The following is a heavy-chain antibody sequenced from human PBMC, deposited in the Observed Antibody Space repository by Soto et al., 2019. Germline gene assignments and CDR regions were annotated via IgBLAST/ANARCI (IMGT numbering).Heavy chain of an antibody. CDR2: IYYSGST. CDR3: ARGRLVVTATSTSFGY. D-gene: IGHD2-21*02. J-gene: IGHJ4*02. CDR1: GGSISSGGYY. Sequence: QVQLQESGPGLVKPSQTLSLTCTVSGGSISSGGYYWSWIRQHPGKGLEWIGYIYYSGSTYYNPSLKSRVTISVDTSKNQFSLKLSSVTAADTAVYYCARGRLVVTATSTSFGYWGQGTLVTVSS. V-gene: IGHV4-31*03.